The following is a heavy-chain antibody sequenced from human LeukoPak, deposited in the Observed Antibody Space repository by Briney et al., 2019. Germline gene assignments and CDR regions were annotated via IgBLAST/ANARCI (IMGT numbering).Heavy chain of an antibody. CDR3: ATSNWEYYYYGMDV. D-gene: IGHD7-27*01. J-gene: IGHJ6*02. CDR2: TYYRSKWYN. Sequence: SQTLSLTCAISGDSVSSNSAAWNWIRQSPSRGLEWLGRTYYRSKWYNDYAVSVKSRITINPDTSKNQFSLQLNSVTPEDTAVYHCATSNWEYYYYGMDVWGQGTTVTVSS. CDR1: GDSVSSNSAA. V-gene: IGHV6-1*01.